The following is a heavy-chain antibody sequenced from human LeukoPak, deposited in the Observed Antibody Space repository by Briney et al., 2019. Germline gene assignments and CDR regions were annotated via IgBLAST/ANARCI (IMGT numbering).Heavy chain of an antibody. D-gene: IGHD7-27*01. J-gene: IGHJ4*02. Sequence: SETLSLTCTVSGGSISSYYWSWIRQPPGKGLEWIGDIYYSGSTNYNPSLKSRVTISVDTSKNQFSLKLSSVTAADTAVYYCARGGHWGGLGYWGQGTLVTVSS. CDR3: ARGGHWGGLGY. CDR2: IYYSGST. V-gene: IGHV4-59*01. CDR1: GGSISSYY.